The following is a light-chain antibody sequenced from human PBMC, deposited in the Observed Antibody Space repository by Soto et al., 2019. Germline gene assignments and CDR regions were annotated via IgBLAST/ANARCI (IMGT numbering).Light chain of an antibody. CDR3: QQYYSYPPWA. Sequence: AIRMTQSPSSLSASTGDRVTITCRASQGISSYLAWYQQKPGKAPKILIYAASTLQSGVPSRFSGSGSGTDFTLTISRLQSEDFATYYCQQYYSYPPWAFGQGTKVEIK. CDR1: QGISSY. V-gene: IGKV1-8*01. J-gene: IGKJ1*01. CDR2: AAS.